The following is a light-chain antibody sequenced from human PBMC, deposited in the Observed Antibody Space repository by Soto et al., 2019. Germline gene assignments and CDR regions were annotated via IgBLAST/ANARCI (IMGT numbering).Light chain of an antibody. CDR2: RAS. Sequence: QAVVTQPPSASGTPGQRVTISCSGRSSNIGSNYVYWYQQVPGTAPRLLMYRASQRPSGVPDRFSGSKSGTSASLAISGLRSEDEADYYCAAWDDTLNGLVFGGGTKLTVL. V-gene: IGLV1-47*01. CDR1: SSNIGSNY. CDR3: AAWDDTLNGLV. J-gene: IGLJ2*01.